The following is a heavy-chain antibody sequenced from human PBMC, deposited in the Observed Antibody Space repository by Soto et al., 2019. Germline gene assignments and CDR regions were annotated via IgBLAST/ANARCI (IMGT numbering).Heavy chain of an antibody. CDR2: ISGSGDTT. CDR3: AKDFRVSW. CDR1: GFTFSTCA. D-gene: IGHD3-10*01. J-gene: IGHJ1*01. V-gene: IGHV3-23*01. Sequence: ELQVLESGGGLVQPGGSLRLSCVASGFTFSTCAMTWVRQAPGKGLEWVSAISGSGDTTYYADSVKGRFTISRDNSKTALYLQMNSLRDDETAVYYCAKDFRVSWWGQGTLVTVSS.